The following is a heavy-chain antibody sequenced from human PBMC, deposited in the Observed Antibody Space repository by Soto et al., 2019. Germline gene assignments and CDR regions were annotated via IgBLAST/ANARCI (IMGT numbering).Heavy chain of an antibody. Sequence: QMHLVESGGGVVQPGRSLTLSCVASGFTFTSYGIHWVRQAPGKGLEWVAVIWYDGSNKYYGDSVKGRFSISRDSSKNSVYLQMSSLRAEDTAVYYCARDSRVLEWLDYWGQGTLVSVSS. D-gene: IGHD3-3*01. V-gene: IGHV3-33*01. J-gene: IGHJ4*02. CDR2: IWYDGSNK. CDR3: ARDSRVLEWLDY. CDR1: GFTFTSYG.